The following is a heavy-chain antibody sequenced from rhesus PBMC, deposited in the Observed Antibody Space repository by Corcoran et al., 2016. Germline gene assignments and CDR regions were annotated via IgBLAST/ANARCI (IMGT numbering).Heavy chain of an antibody. CDR3: ARLNYVWYFDL. V-gene: IGHV4-93*02. CDR2: IYVSGGGT. J-gene: IGHJ2*01. Sequence: QVQLQESGPAVVKPSETLSLTCAVSGGSISSSTWGSCFRPSPGKGLEWIGGIYVSGGGTEYTPLLKILVTISIDTSQNQVPLKLSSVTAADSAVYDGARLNYVWYFDLWGPRTPITISS. CDR1: GGSISSSTW. D-gene: IGHD3-40*01.